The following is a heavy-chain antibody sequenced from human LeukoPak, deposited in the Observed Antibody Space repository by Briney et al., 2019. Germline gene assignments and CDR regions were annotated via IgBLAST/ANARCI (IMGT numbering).Heavy chain of an antibody. D-gene: IGHD6-19*01. CDR3: AKDPLGRSGPYYFDY. V-gene: IGHV3-23*01. CDR1: GFTFSSYA. CDR2: ISGSGGST. J-gene: IGHJ4*02. Sequence: GGSLRLSCAASGFTFSSYAMSWVRQAPGKGLEWVSAISGSGGSTYYADSVKGRFTISRDNSKNTLYLQMNSLRAGDTAVYYCAKDPLGRSGPYYFDYWGQGTLVTVSS.